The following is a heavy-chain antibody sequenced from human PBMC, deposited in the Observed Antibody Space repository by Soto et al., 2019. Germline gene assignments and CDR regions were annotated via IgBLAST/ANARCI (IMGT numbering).Heavy chain of an antibody. CDR2: ISPKSGGT. Sequence: GSSVKGACKAAGYAFTDYYMHWGRQAPGQGFEWMGRISPKSGGTNYAQKFQGRVSMTWDTSLKTAYMELSSLISEDTAVYYCARPPGYISDWHYFDLWGQGTLVTVSS. CDR3: ARPPGYISDWHYFDL. V-gene: IGHV1-2*02. J-gene: IGHJ4*02. CDR1: GYAFTDYY. D-gene: IGHD2-21*02.